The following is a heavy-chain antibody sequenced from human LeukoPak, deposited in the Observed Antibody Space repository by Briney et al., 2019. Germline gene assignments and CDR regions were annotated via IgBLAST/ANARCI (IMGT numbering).Heavy chain of an antibody. CDR1: GFTVNNYY. J-gene: IGHJ3*01. V-gene: IGHV3-53*01. CDR3: AREDDFRTLDV. CDR2: IYGGTHT. Sequence: AGGSLRLSCIASGFTVNNYYMNWVRQAPGKGLEWVSIIYGGTHTSYSDSVKGRFVVSRDNSENTLYLEMNSLRADDTAVYFCAREDDFRTLDVWGQGTMVIVS. D-gene: IGHD1-1*01.